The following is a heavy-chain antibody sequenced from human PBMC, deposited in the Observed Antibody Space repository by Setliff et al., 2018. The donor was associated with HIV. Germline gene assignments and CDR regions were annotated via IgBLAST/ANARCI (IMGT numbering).Heavy chain of an antibody. CDR3: ARIVRPSYYYYYYMDV. J-gene: IGHJ6*03. V-gene: IGHV1-69*13. CDR1: GGTLSDYA. CDR2: IIPRIGTA. Sequence: SVKVSCKASGGTLSDYAIMWVRQARGQGLEWMGGIIPRIGTANYAQKFQGRVTITADESTSTAYLELSSLRSEDTAVYYCARIVRPSYYYYYYMDVWGKGTTVTVSS. D-gene: IGHD3-10*02.